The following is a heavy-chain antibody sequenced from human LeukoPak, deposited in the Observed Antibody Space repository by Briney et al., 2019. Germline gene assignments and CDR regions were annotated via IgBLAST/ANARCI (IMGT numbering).Heavy chain of an antibody. D-gene: IGHD3-9*01. J-gene: IGHJ4*02. V-gene: IGHV1-46*01. CDR2: INPSGGST. CDR3: ARYHYDILTGYYLVDY. Sequence: ASVKVSCKASGYTFTSYYMHWVRQAPGQGLEWMGIINPSGGSTSYAQKLQGRVTMTTDTSTSTAYMELRSLRSDDTAVYYCARYHYDILTGYYLVDYWGQGTLVTVSS. CDR1: GYTFTSYY.